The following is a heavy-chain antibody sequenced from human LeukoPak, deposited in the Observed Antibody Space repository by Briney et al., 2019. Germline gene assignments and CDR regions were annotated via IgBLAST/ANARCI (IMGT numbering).Heavy chain of an antibody. J-gene: IGHJ4*02. D-gene: IGHD3-9*01. CDR3: ASGGPYVLRYFDWLYSHFDY. Sequence: GGSLRLSCAASGFTFSSYGMHWVRQAPGKGLEWVAFIRYDGSNKYYADSVKGRFTISRDNSKNTLYLQMNSLRAEDTAVYYCASGGPYVLRYFDWLYSHFDYWGQGTPVTVSS. CDR1: GFTFSSYG. V-gene: IGHV3-30*02. CDR2: IRYDGSNK.